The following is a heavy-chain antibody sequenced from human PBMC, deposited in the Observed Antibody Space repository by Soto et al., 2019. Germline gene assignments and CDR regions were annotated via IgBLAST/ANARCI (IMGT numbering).Heavy chain of an antibody. CDR1: GYTFTSYD. V-gene: IGHV1-8*01. D-gene: IGHD2-15*01. CDR3: ARILSGYCSGGSCYFDAFDI. Sequence: GASVKVSCKASGYTFTSYDINWVRQATGQGIERMGWMNPNSGNTGYAQKFQGRVTMTRNTSISTAYMELSSLRSEDTAVYYCARILSGYCSGGSCYFDAFDIWGQGTMVTVSS. J-gene: IGHJ3*02. CDR2: MNPNSGNT.